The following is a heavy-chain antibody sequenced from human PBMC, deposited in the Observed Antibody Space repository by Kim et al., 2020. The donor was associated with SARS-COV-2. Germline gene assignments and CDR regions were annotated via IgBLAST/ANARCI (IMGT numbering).Heavy chain of an antibody. V-gene: IGHV4-34*01. CDR2: INHSGST. CDR3: ARATKRSIAARRSTTNWFDP. Sequence: SETLSLTCAVYGGSFSGYYWSWIRQPPGKGLEWIGEINHSGSTNYNPSLKSRVTISVDTSKNQFSLKLSSVTAADTAVYYCARATKRSIAARRSTTNWFDPWGQGTLVTVSS. J-gene: IGHJ5*02. CDR1: GGSFSGYY. D-gene: IGHD6-6*01.